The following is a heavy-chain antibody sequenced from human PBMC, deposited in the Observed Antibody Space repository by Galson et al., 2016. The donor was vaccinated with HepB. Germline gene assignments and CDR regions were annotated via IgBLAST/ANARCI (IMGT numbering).Heavy chain of an antibody. CDR1: GFTFSSLA. J-gene: IGHJ4*02. Sequence: SLRLSCAASGFTFSSLAMSWVRQAPGKGLEWVSVISGSGSDTIYADSVRGRFTISRDNSENMLYLEMNSLRADDRAVYYCAKRMSYSFAYWGQGTLVTVPS. V-gene: IGHV3-23*01. CDR3: AKRMSYSFAY. D-gene: IGHD6-13*01. CDR2: ISGSGSDT.